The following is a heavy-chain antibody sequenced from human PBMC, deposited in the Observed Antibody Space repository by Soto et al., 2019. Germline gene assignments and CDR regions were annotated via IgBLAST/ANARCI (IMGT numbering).Heavy chain of an antibody. CDR3: ARGSPSPLRYFDWAFDY. D-gene: IGHD3-9*01. J-gene: IGHJ4*02. CDR2: INPNSGGT. V-gene: IGHV1-2*02. Sequence: GASVKVSCKASGYTFTGYYMHWVRQAPGQGLEWMGWINPNSGGTNYAQKFRGRVTMTRDTSISTAYMELSRLRSDDTAVYYCARGSPSPLRYFDWAFDYWGQGTLVTVSS. CDR1: GYTFTGYY.